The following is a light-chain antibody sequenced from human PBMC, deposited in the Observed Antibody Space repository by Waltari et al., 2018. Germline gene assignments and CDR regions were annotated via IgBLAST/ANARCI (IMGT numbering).Light chain of an antibody. Sequence: QSALTQPRSVSGSPGQSVTISCTGTSSEVGYYNYVSWYQQHPGKPPKLMIYDVTKRPSGVPDRFSGSNSGNTASLTVSGLQAEDEADYYCCSFARSSTLVFGGGTKLTVL. J-gene: IGLJ2*01. CDR2: DVT. CDR1: SSEVGYYNY. CDR3: CSFARSSTLV. V-gene: IGLV2-11*01.